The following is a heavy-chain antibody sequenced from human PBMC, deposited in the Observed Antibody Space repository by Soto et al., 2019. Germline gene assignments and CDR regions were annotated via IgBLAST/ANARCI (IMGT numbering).Heavy chain of an antibody. J-gene: IGHJ4*02. CDR3: AKERSSGWSFDY. Sequence: GGSLRLSCAASGFTFSSYGMHWVRQAPGKGLEWVAVISYDGSNKYYADSVKGRFTVSRDNSKNTLYLQMNSLRAEDTAVFYCAKERSSGWSFDYWGQGTLVTVSS. D-gene: IGHD6-19*01. V-gene: IGHV3-30*18. CDR2: ISYDGSNK. CDR1: GFTFSSYG.